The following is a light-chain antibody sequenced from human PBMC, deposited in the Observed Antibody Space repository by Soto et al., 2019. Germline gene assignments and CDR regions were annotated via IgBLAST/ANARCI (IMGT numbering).Light chain of an antibody. J-gene: IGKJ5*01. V-gene: IGKV3-20*01. Sequence: IVLTQSPGTLCWSPGDRATLSCRASQSVTSTFLAWYQQKPGQAPRLLIYGASSRATGIPDRFSGSGSGTDFTLTISRLEPEDFALYYCQQYGGSPITFGQGTRLEI. CDR2: GAS. CDR3: QQYGGSPIT. CDR1: QSVTSTF.